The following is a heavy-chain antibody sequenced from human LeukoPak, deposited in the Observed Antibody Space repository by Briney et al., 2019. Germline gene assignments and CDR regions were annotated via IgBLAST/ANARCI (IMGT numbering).Heavy chain of an antibody. V-gene: IGHV3-9*01. CDR1: GFTFDDYA. CDR2: ISWNSGSI. CDR3: AKGEPRKNDSTGYSSLDY. D-gene: IGHD3-22*01. Sequence: HPGGSLRLSCAASGFTFDDYAMYWVRQAPGKGLEWVSGISWNSGSIGYADSVKGRFTISRDNAKNSLSLQMNGLRAEDTAFYYCAKGEPRKNDSTGYSSLDYWGQGTLVTVSS. J-gene: IGHJ4*02.